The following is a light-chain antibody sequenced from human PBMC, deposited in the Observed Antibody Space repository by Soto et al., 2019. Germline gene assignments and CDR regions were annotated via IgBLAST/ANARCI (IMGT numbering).Light chain of an antibody. CDR3: QQYNNWPPVT. V-gene: IGKV3-15*01. CDR2: GAS. CDR1: QSVSSN. Sequence: EIVMTQSPATLSVSPGERATLSCRTSQSVSSNLAWYQQKPGQAPRLLIYGASTRATGIPARFSGSGSGTEFTLTISSLQSEDFSVYYCQQYNNWPPVTFGQGTNVEIK. J-gene: IGKJ1*01.